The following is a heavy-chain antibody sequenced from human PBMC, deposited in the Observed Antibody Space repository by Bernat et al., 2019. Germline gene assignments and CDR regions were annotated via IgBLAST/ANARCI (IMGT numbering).Heavy chain of an antibody. CDR3: AKFHLRSSTCSMHRVY. J-gene: IGHJ4*02. CDR1: GFTFSSYA. Sequence: EVQLLESGGGLVQPGGSLRLSCAASGFTFSSYALSWVRQAQGKGLEGVSATSGSGGSTYYEDSVKGGFTFSRDNSKNTLYLQMTSLRPEDTALYYCAKFHLRSSTCSMHRVYWGQGTLVTVSS. D-gene: IGHD6-6*01. CDR2: TSGSGGST. V-gene: IGHV3-23*01.